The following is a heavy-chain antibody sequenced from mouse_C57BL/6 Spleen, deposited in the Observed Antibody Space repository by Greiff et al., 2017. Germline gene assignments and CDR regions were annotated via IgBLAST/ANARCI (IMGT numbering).Heavy chain of an antibody. J-gene: IGHJ3*01. D-gene: IGHD2-4*01. Sequence: EVKVVESGGGLVKPGGSLKLSCAASGFTFSSYAMSWVRQTPEKRLEWVATISDGGSYTYYPDNAKNNLYLQMSHLKSEDTAMYYCARDYDYDGAWFAYWGQGTLVTVSA. V-gene: IGHV5-4*03. CDR3: ARDYDYDGAWFAY. CDR1: GFTFSSYA. CDR2: ISDGGSYT.